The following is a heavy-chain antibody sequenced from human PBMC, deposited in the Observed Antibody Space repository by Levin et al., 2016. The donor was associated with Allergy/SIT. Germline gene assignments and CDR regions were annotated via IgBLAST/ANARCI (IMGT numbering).Heavy chain of an antibody. V-gene: IGHV3-11*05. Sequence: GESLKISCAASGFTFSDYYMTWIRQAPGKGLEWISYISSSGGYTEYTESVKGRFTMSRDNAKNSLYLQMDSLRVEDTGVYYCARDVGTGSYDYWGQGTLVTVSS. J-gene: IGHJ4*02. CDR2: ISSSGGYT. CDR3: ARDVGTGSYDY. D-gene: IGHD3-9*01. CDR1: GFTFSDYY.